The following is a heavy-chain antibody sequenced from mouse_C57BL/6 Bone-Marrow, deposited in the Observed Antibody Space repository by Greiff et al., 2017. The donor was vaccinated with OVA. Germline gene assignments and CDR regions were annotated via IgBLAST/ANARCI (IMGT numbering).Heavy chain of an antibody. D-gene: IGHD3-2*02. Sequence: QVHVKQSGPGLVAPSQSLSITCTVSGFSLTSSGVHWVRQPPGKGLAWLVVIWSDGSTTYNSALKSRLSISKDNSKSQVFLKMNSLQTDDTAMYYCALTAQVYYAMDYWGQGTSVTVSS. CDR1: GFSLTSSG. CDR2: IWSDGST. V-gene: IGHV2-6*03. J-gene: IGHJ4*01. CDR3: ALTAQVYYAMDY.